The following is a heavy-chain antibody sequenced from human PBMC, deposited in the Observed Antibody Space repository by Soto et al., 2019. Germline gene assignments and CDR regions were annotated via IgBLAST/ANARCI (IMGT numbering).Heavy chain of an antibody. CDR1: GGSISSGGYS. CDR2: IYHSGST. V-gene: IGHV4-30-2*01. Sequence: QLQLQASGSGLVKPSQTLSLTCAVSGGSISSGGYSWSCIRQPPGKGLEWIVYIYHSGSTYYNPSLKSRVTISVDRSKNQFSLKLRSVTAADTAVYYCASGLVTTLHYWGQGTLVTVSS. CDR3: ASGLVTTLHY. D-gene: IGHD4-17*01. J-gene: IGHJ4*02.